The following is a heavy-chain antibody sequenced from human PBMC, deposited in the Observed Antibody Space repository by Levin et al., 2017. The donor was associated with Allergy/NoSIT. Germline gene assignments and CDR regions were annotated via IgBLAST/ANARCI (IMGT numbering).Heavy chain of an antibody. D-gene: IGHD3-10*01. CDR1: GYTFTSYY. V-gene: IGHV1-46*01. J-gene: IGHJ4*02. CDR3: ARDFRSGGDY. CDR2: INPSGGST. Sequence: GESLKISCKASGYTFTSYYMHWVRQAPGQGLEWMGIINPSGGSTSYAQKFQGRVTMTRDTSTSTVYMELSSLRSEDTAVYYCARDFRSGGDYWGQGTLVTVSS.